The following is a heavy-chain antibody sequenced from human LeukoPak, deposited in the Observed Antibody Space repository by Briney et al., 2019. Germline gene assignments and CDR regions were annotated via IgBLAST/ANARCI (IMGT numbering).Heavy chain of an antibody. V-gene: IGHV3-23*01. J-gene: IGHJ4*02. CDR2: ISGGGAVT. D-gene: IGHD5-12*01. Sequence: GGSLRLSCAASGFTFSSFAMTWVRQAPGKGLEWVSSISGGGAVTYYADSVKGRFTISRDNSKNTVYSQMNSLRAEDTAVYYCAKEPRVATIEIFDYWGQGTLVTVSS. CDR1: GFTFSSFA. CDR3: AKEPRVATIEIFDY.